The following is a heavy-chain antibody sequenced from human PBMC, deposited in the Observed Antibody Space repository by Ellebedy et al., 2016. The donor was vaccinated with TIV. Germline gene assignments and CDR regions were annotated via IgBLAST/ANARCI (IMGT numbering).Heavy chain of an antibody. CDR3: ARDVSSSGWGAFFDS. CDR1: GFTFTDYN. D-gene: IGHD6-19*01. J-gene: IGHJ4*02. Sequence: GESLKISCAASGFTFTDYNMNWVRLAPGKGLEWVSSISTGSSYIYYADSVKGRFTISRDNAKNPLSLQMNSLRAEDTAVYYCARDVSSSGWGAFFDSWGQGTLVTVSS. CDR2: ISTGSSYI. V-gene: IGHV3-21*01.